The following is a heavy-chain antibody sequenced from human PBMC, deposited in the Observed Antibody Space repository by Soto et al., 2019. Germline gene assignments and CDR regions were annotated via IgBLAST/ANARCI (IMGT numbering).Heavy chain of an antibody. Sequence: QVQLVQSGAEVKKPGASVKVSCKASGYSFTAYYMHWVRQAPGQGLEWVGWIDPKNGATDYAQKFQGRVAMTRDTSISTTYMELSRLRSDDTAVYYCARFPPPGLYYYGMDVWGQGTTVTVSS. CDR3: ARFPPPGLYYYGMDV. J-gene: IGHJ6*02. V-gene: IGHV1-2*02. CDR1: GYSFTAYY. CDR2: IDPKNGAT.